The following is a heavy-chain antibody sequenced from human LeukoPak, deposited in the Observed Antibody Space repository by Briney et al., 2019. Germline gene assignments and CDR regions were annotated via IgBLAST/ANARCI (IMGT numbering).Heavy chain of an antibody. D-gene: IGHD3-3*01. V-gene: IGHV3-21*01. Sequence: GGPLRVSCAASGFTFSSYSMNWVRQAPGKGLEWFSSISSSSSYIYYADSVKGRFTISRDNAKNSLYLQMNSLRAEDTAVYYCARDSDFWSGYLNYYYYGMDVWGQGTTVTVSS. CDR2: ISSSSSYI. CDR1: GFTFSSYS. CDR3: ARDSDFWSGYLNYYYYGMDV. J-gene: IGHJ6*02.